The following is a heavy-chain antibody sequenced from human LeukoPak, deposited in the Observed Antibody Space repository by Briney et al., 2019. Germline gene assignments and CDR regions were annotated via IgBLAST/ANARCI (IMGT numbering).Heavy chain of an antibody. Sequence: GGSLRLSCAASGFTFSSYAISWVRQAPGQGLEWMGGIIPIFGTANYAQKFQGRVTITADESTSTAYMELSSLRSEDTAVHYCARDRTSSSWWNSGRYFDYWGQGTLVTVSS. CDR1: GFTFSSYA. CDR2: IIPIFGTA. CDR3: ARDRTSSSWWNSGRYFDY. D-gene: IGHD6-13*01. V-gene: IGHV1-69*01. J-gene: IGHJ4*02.